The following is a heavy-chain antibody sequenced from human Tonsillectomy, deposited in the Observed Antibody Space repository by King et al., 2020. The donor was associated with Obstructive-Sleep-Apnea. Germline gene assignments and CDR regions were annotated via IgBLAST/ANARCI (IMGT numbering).Heavy chain of an antibody. J-gene: IGHJ4*02. CDR1: GGTFSSYA. D-gene: IGHD3-22*01. CDR2: IIPIFGTA. CDR3: ARDSQPYYYDSSGYDS. V-gene: IGHV1-69*01. Sequence: QLVQSGAEVKKPGSSVKVSCKASGGTFSSYAISWVRQAPGKGLEWMGGIIPIFGTANYAQKFQGRVTITADESTSTAYMELRSLRSEDTAVYYCARDSQPYYYDSSGYDSWGQGTLVTVSS.